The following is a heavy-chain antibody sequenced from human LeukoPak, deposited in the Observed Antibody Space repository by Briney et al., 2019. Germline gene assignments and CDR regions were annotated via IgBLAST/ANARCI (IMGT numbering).Heavy chain of an antibody. CDR2: IIPIFVTA. D-gene: IGHD2-2*01. CDR1: GGTFSSYA. J-gene: IGHJ6*03. Sequence: GASVKVSCTASGGTFSSYAIRCVRQAPGQGLEWMGGIIPIFVTANYAQKFQGRVTITTDESTSTAYMELSRLRSEETAVYYCARDTVAPAAIGPSSYCYYMDVWGKGTTVTVSS. CDR3: ARDTVAPAAIGPSSYCYYMDV. V-gene: IGHV1-69*05.